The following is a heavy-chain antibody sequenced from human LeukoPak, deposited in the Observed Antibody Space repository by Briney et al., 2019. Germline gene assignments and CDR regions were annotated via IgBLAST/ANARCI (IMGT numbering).Heavy chain of an antibody. D-gene: IGHD3-10*01. CDR2: IYTNGNT. J-gene: IGHJ4*02. CDR3: AREGLLWISNYFHY. V-gene: IGHV4-61*02. Sequence: SQTLSLTCTVSGDSISSGTTYWTWIRQPAGKELEWIGRIYTNGNTYYNPSLNSRVTISVDTSKNQFSLQLSSVTAADTPVYYCAREGLLWISNYFHYWGQATMVSVCS. CDR1: GDSISSGTTY.